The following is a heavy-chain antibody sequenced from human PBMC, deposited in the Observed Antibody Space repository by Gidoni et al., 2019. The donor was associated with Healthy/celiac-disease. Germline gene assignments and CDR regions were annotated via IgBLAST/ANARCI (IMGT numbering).Heavy chain of an antibody. J-gene: IGHJ4*02. D-gene: IGHD2-15*01. V-gene: IGHV3-21*01. CDR1: GVTFSSYS. Sequence: EVQLVESGGGLVKPGGSLRLSCAASGVTFSSYSMNWVRQAPGKGLEWVSSISSSSSYIYYADSVKGRFTISRDNAKNSLYLQMNSLRAEDTAVYYCARSVCSGGSCYSVLYPFDYWGQGTLVTVSS. CDR2: ISSSSSYI. CDR3: ARSVCSGGSCYSVLYPFDY.